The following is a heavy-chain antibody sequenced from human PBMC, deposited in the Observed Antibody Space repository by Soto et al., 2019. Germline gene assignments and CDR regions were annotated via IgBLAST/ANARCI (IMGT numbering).Heavy chain of an antibody. Sequence: QVHLVQSETEVNEPGASVTVSCKTSHATFTGYTINWVRQAPGQGLEWLGWISSLSGNTYYARDFQGRLTMTTNTAANTASMELRSLRSDYTAVYFCARGTVTSGRWFGPWGQGTQVTVYS. V-gene: IGHV1-18*04. CDR2: ISSLSGNT. CDR1: HATFTGYT. J-gene: IGHJ5*02. D-gene: IGHD4-17*01. CDR3: ARGTVTSGRWFGP.